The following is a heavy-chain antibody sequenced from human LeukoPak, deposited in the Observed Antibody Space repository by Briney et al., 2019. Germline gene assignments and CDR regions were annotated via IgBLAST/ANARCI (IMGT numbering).Heavy chain of an antibody. Sequence: PGGSLRLSCAASGFTYSNVWMNWVRQAPGKGLEWVGRIKTNAEGGTLDYTAPVKGRFTISRDDSKNTLYLQMDSLEVEDTGMYYCTTGIDDESGYWGQGTLVTVSS. CDR2: IKTNAEGGTL. CDR3: TTGIDDESGY. J-gene: IGHJ4*02. V-gene: IGHV3-15*07. CDR1: GFTYSNVW. D-gene: IGHD3-3*02.